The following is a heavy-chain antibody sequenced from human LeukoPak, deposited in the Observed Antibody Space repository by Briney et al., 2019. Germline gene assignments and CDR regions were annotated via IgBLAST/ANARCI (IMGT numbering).Heavy chain of an antibody. J-gene: IGHJ6*02. Sequence: SVKVSCKASGYTFTSYGISWVRQAPGQGLEWMGGIIPIFGTANYAQKFQGRVTITADESTSTAYMELSSLRSEDTAVYYCARDRYYYGSGSYPYGMDVWGQGTTVTVSS. CDR1: GYTFTSYG. D-gene: IGHD3-10*01. CDR3: ARDRYYYGSGSYPYGMDV. CDR2: IIPIFGTA. V-gene: IGHV1-69*13.